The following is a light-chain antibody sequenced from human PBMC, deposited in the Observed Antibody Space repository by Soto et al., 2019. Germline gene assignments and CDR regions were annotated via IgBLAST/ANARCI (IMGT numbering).Light chain of an antibody. CDR3: QTWGTGPAV. J-gene: IGLJ7*01. CDR1: SGHSSYA. Sequence: QPVLTQSPSASASLGASAKLTCTLSSGHSSYAIAWHQQQPEKGPRYLMKLISDGSHSKGDGIPDRFSGSSSGAERYLTISSLQSEDEADYYCQTWGTGPAVFGGGTQLTVL. CDR2: LISDGSH. V-gene: IGLV4-69*01.